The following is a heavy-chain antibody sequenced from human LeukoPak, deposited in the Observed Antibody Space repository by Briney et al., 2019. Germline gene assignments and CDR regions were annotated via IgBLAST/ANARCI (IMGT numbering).Heavy chain of an antibody. D-gene: IGHD6-13*01. J-gene: IGHJ4*02. CDR2: IYPGDSDT. V-gene: IGHV5-51*01. CDR1: GYSFTSYW. CDR3: ARQGHAPRTAAGTGEFDY. Sequence: GESLKISCKGSGYSFTSYWIGWVRQMPGKGLEWMGIIYPGDSDTRYSPSFQGQVTISADKSISTAYLQWSSLKASDTAMYYCARQGHAPRTAAGTGEFDYWGQGTLVTVSS.